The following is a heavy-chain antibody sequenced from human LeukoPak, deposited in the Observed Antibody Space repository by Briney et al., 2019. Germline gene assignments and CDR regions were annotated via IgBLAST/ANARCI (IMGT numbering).Heavy chain of an antibody. CDR1: GYTFTGYY. J-gene: IGHJ5*02. CDR3: AREDYYDSSGSLELPRYNWFDP. V-gene: IGHV1-2*02. D-gene: IGHD3-22*01. CDR2: INPNSGGT. Sequence: GASVKVSCKASGYTFTGYYMHWVRQAPGQGLEWMGWINPNSGGTNYAQKFQGRVTMTRDTSISTAYMELSRLRSDDTAVYYCAREDYYDSSGSLELPRYNWFDPWGQGTLVTVSS.